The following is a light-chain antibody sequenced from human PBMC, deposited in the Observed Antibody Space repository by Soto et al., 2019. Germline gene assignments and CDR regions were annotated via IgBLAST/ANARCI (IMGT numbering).Light chain of an antibody. V-gene: IGLV6-57*02. CDR1: SGTVVTNY. Sequence: NFMLAQPHSVSESPGQTVTISCTGSSGTVVTNYVQWYQQRPGSAPTPVIYEDNQRPSGVPDRFSGSIDRSSNSASLTISGLKTEDEADYYCQSSDSRNHVVFGGGTKLTVL. J-gene: IGLJ2*01. CDR3: QSSDSRNHVV. CDR2: EDN.